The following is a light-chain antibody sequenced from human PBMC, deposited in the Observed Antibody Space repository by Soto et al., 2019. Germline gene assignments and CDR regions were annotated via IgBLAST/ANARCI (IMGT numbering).Light chain of an antibody. CDR1: QSISSY. J-gene: IGKJ1*01. CDR3: QQSYSTLSWT. CDR2: AAS. V-gene: IGKV1-39*01. Sequence: DIQMTQSPSSLSASVGDRVTITCRASQSISSYLNWYQQKPGKAPKLLIYAASSLQRGVPSRFSGVGSGTDSTLTITSLQPEDFATYYCQQSYSTLSWTVGQGTKVDSK.